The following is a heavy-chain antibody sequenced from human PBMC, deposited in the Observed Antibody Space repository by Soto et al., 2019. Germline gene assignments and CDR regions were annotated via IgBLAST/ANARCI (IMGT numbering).Heavy chain of an antibody. CDR1: GGTFSSYA. CDR3: ARVVVITRVDYYYGMDA. CDR2: IIPIFGTA. Sequence: SVKVSCKASGGTFSSYAISWVRQAPGQGLEWMGGIIPIFGTANYAQKFQGRVTITADESTSTAYMELSSLRSEDTAVYYCARVVVITRVDYYYGMDAWGQGTTVTVSS. J-gene: IGHJ6*02. V-gene: IGHV1-69*13. D-gene: IGHD3-22*01.